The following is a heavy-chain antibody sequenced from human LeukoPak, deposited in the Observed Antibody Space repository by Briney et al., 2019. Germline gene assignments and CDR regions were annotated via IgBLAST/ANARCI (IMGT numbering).Heavy chain of an antibody. V-gene: IGHV3-21*01. Sequence: GGSLRLSCAASGFTFSSYSMNWVRQAPGKGLEWVSSISSSSSYIYYADSVKGRFTISRDNAKNSLYLQMNSLRAEDTAVYYCAKDKVGSSSWYPQYFDYWGQGTLVTVSS. J-gene: IGHJ4*02. CDR2: ISSSSSYI. CDR1: GFTFSSYS. CDR3: AKDKVGSSSWYPQYFDY. D-gene: IGHD6-13*01.